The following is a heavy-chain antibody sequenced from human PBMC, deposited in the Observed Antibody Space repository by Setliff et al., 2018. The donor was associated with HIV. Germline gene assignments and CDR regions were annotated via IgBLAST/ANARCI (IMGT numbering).Heavy chain of an antibody. D-gene: IGHD2-21*02. V-gene: IGHV4-59*08. J-gene: IGHJ3*02. CDR2: IYYSGNT. CDR1: GGSISSHY. Sequence: SETLSLTCTVSGGSISSHYWSWIRQPPGKGLEWIGSIYYSGNTYYMPSLQSRVTISVDMSKNQFSLNLNSVTAADTAVDYCARGQGCGGGCHYAFEMWGQGTMVTVSS. CDR3: ARGQGCGGGCHYAFEM.